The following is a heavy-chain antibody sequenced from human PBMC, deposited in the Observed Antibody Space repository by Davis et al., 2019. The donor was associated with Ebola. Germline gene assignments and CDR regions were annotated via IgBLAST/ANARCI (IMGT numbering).Heavy chain of an antibody. CDR3: ARDLGGGDYYPYWYFDL. J-gene: IGHJ2*01. CDR1: GGSISSYY. Sequence: PSETLSLTCTVSGGSISSYYWSWIRQPAGKGLEWIGRIYTSGSTNYNPSLKSRVTMSVDTSKNQFSLKLSSVTAADTAVYYCARDLGGGDYYPYWYFDLWGRGTLVTVSS. CDR2: IYTSGST. D-gene: IGHD4-17*01. V-gene: IGHV4-4*07.